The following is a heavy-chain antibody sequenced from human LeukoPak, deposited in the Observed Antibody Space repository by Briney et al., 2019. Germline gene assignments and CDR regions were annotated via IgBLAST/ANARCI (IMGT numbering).Heavy chain of an antibody. Sequence: GGSLRLSCAGSGFTFSSYDMNWVRQAPGKGLEWLAYISTSSRTVYYADSVKGRFTISRDNAKNSLYLQMNTLRAEDTAVYYCARGLGFWGQGTLVTVSS. CDR3: ARGLGF. CDR1: GFTFSSYD. CDR2: ISTSSRTV. D-gene: IGHD6-25*01. V-gene: IGHV3-48*01. J-gene: IGHJ4*02.